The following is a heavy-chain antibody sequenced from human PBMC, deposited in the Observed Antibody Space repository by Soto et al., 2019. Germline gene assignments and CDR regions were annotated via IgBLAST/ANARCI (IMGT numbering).Heavy chain of an antibody. CDR1: GVSVTGYY. J-gene: IGHJ4*02. V-gene: IGHV4-59*02. CDR2: VYHTGNT. CDR3: AREQYNWKL. D-gene: IGHD1-20*01. Sequence: SETLSLTCSVSGVSVTGYYWTWIRHSPGKGLEWIGYVYHTGNTYYNPSLKSRVTISLDTSKNQVSLRLRSVTAADTAVYYCAREQYNWKLWGQGTLVTVPS.